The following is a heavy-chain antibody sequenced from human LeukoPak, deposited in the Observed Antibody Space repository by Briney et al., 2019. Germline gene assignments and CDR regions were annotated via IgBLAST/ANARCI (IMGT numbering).Heavy chain of an antibody. J-gene: IGHJ5*02. V-gene: IGHV1-18*01. D-gene: IGHD3-22*01. Sequence: ASVKVSCKASGYTFTSSGISWVRQAPGQGLEWMGWISAYNGNTNYAQKLQGRVTMTTDTSTSTAYMELRSLRSDDTAVYYCARARGTIGYYYMNWFDPWGQGTLVTVSS. CDR1: GYTFTSSG. CDR3: ARARGTIGYYYMNWFDP. CDR2: ISAYNGNT.